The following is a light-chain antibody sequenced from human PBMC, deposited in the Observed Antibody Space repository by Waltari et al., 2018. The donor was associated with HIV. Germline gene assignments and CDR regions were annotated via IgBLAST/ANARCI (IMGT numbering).Light chain of an antibody. V-gene: IGLV1-51*01. CDR3: GTWDSSLSAEV. CDR1: SSNIGHNY. Sequence: QSVLTQPPSVSAAPGQKVTISCSGSSSNIGHNYVSWYQQLPGTAPKLLIYDNNKRPSGIPDRFSGSKSGTSATLGITGLQTGDEADYYCGTWDSSLSAEVFGGGTKLTVL. CDR2: DNN. J-gene: IGLJ3*02.